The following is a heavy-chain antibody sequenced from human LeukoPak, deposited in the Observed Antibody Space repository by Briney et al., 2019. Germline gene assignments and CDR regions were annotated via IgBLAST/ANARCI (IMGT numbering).Heavy chain of an antibody. Sequence: PSETLSLTCTVSGGSISSYYWSWIRQPPGKGLEWIGYIYYSGSTNYNPSLKSRVTISVDTSKNQFSLKLSSVTAADTAVYYCARCWVDYYYYYMDVWGKGTTVTVSS. D-gene: IGHD3-16*01. J-gene: IGHJ6*03. V-gene: IGHV4-59*01. CDR3: ARCWVDYYYYYMDV. CDR1: GGSISSYY. CDR2: IYYSGST.